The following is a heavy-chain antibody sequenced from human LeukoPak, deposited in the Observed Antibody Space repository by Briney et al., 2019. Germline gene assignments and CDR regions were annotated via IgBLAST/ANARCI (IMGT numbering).Heavy chain of an antibody. D-gene: IGHD3-22*01. CDR3: ARQSKLPNYSGRSAVDDAFDI. J-gene: IGHJ3*02. V-gene: IGHV1-8*01. Sequence: ASVKVSCKASPYTLTSYDIYWVRQDTGQGLEWMGWMNTNRGNTGYARKCQCRGTMTRNTSISTAYMELSSLRSEDTAVYYGARQSKLPNYSGRSAVDDAFDIWGQGTMVTVSS. CDR2: MNTNRGNT. CDR1: PYTLTSYD.